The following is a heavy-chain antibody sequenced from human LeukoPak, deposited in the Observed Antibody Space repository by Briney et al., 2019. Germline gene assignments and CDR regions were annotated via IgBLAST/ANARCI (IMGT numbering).Heavy chain of an antibody. CDR3: ARGPYYYDSSGYYPTDY. CDR1: GGSISSYY. D-gene: IGHD3-22*01. J-gene: IGHJ4*02. CDR2: IYYSGST. V-gene: IGHV4-59*01. Sequence: SETLSLTCTVSGGSISSYYWSWIRQPPGKGLEWIGYIYYSGSTNYNPSLKSRVTISVDTSKNQFSLKLSSVTAADTAVYYCARGPYYYDSSGYYPTDYWGQGTLVTVSS.